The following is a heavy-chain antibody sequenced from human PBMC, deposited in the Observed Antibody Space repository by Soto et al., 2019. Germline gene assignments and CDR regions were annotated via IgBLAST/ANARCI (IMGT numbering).Heavy chain of an antibody. J-gene: IGHJ4*02. D-gene: IGHD5-12*01. CDR2: SSTSSSYI. V-gene: IGHV3-21*01. CDR3: ARDPIGYSYARHLDY. Sequence: GSLRLSCAASGFIFSSYSMNWVRQAPGYGLEWVSSSSTSSSYIYYADSVKGRFTISRDNAKNSLYLQMNSLRAEDTAVYYCARDPIGYSYARHLDYWGQGTLVTVSS. CDR1: GFIFSSYS.